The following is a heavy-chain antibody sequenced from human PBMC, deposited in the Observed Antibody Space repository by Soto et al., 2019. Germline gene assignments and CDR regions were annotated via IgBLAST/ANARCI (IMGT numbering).Heavy chain of an antibody. Sequence: PGGSLRLSCAVSGFTFEDYAMHWVRQTPRKGLEWVSGIDWNSGRIGYGDSVKGRFTVSRDNAKNSLYLQMSNLRTEDTALYYCARPVYYDSSGYSHWGQGTLVTVSS. CDR2: IDWNSGRI. CDR1: GFTFEDYA. J-gene: IGHJ4*02. CDR3: ARPVYYDSSGYSH. V-gene: IGHV3-9*01. D-gene: IGHD3-22*01.